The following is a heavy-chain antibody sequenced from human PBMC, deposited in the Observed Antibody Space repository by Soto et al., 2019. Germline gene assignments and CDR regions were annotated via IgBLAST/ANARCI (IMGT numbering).Heavy chain of an antibody. V-gene: IGHV3-23*01. Sequence: EVQLLESGGDLVQPGGSLRLSCAASGFSLNNFAMAWVRQAPGKGLEWVSTITSSGDKTSYADSVKGRVIISRDNSKNMLYLQMNSLRLEDTALYYCARDCSSTSCSVWRDWGHGTLVTVSS. CDR2: ITSSGDKT. CDR1: GFSLNNFA. CDR3: ARDCSSTSCSVWRD. J-gene: IGHJ4*01. D-gene: IGHD2-2*01.